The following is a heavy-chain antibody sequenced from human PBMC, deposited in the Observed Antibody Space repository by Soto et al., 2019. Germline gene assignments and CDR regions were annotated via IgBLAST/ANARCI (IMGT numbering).Heavy chain of an antibody. CDR3: ARLMGTSFDL. CDR2: ARNKVNSYTT. D-gene: IGHD2-8*01. J-gene: IGHJ4*02. CDR1: GFIFSDHY. V-gene: IGHV3-72*01. Sequence: EVQLVESGGGLVQPGGSLGLSCAASGFIFSDHYMDWVRQAPGKGLEWVGRARNKVNSYTTAYAASVKGRFTISRDELKNSLYLQMNSLKTEDTAVYFCARLMGTSFDLLGQGTLVTVSS.